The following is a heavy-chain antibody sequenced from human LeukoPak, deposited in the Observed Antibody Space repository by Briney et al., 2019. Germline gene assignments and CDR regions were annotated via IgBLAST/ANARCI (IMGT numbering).Heavy chain of an antibody. J-gene: IGHJ6*02. CDR1: GASISSYY. Sequence: SETLSLTCSVPGASISSYYWSWIRQPPGKGLEWIGYIYYSGSTNYNPSLKSRVTISVDTSKNQFSLQLSSVTAADTAVYYCARAFVNDFWSGYPFHYGMDVWGQGTTVTVSS. CDR3: ARAFVNDFWSGYPFHYGMDV. V-gene: IGHV4-59*01. CDR2: IYYSGST. D-gene: IGHD3-3*01.